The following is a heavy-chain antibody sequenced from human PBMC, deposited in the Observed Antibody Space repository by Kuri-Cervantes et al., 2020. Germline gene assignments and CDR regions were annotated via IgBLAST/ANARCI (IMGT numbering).Heavy chain of an antibody. CDR1: GGSFSGYY. V-gene: IGHV4-34*01. D-gene: IGHD1-14*01. J-gene: IGHJ5*02. CDR3: ARGRLVCNWFDP. CDR2: INHRGST. Sequence: SQTLSLTCAVYGGSFSGYYWSWIREPPGKGLEWIGEINHRGSTNYNPSLKSRVTISVDTSKNQFSLKLNSVTVADTAVYYCARGRLVCNWFDPWGQGTLVTVSS.